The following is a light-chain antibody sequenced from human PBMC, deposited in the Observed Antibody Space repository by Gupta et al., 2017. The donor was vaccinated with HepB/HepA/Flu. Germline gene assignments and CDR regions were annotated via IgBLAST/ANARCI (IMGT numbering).Light chain of an antibody. CDR3: HQRSIWPLT. V-gene: IGKV3-11*01. Sequence: EIVLTQSPATLSLSPVERATLSCRASQSISSYLAWYQQKPGQTPRLLIYDASNRATGVPARFSGSGSGTDFTLTISSLEPEDFAVYYCHQRSIWPLTFGQGTRLEI. CDR1: QSISSY. CDR2: DAS. J-gene: IGKJ5*01.